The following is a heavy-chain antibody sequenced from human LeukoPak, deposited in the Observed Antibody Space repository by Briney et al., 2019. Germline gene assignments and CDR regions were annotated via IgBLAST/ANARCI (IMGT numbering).Heavy chain of an antibody. Sequence: ASVKVSCKASGYTFTSYYMHWVRQAPGQGLEWMGIINPSGGSTSYAQKFQGRVTMTRDTSTSTVYMELSRLRSDDTAVYYCARGVSGHWNYGSEFDYWGQGTLVTVSS. J-gene: IGHJ4*02. CDR3: ARGVSGHWNYGSEFDY. V-gene: IGHV1-46*01. CDR1: GYTFTSYY. D-gene: IGHD1-7*01. CDR2: INPSGGST.